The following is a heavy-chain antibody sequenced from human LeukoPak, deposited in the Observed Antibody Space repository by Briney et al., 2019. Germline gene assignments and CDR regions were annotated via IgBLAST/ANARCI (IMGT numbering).Heavy chain of an antibody. CDR2: ISGSGGST. J-gene: IGHJ4*02. V-gene: IGHV3-23*01. CDR3: AKVRVNCGGDCYPGYFDY. Sequence: GGSRRLSCAASGFTFSSYAMSWVRQAPGKGLEWVSAISGSGGSTYYADSVKGRFTISRDNSKNTLYLQMNSLRAEDTAVYYCAKVRVNCGGDCYPGYFDYWGQGTLVTVSS. D-gene: IGHD2-21*01. CDR1: GFTFSSYA.